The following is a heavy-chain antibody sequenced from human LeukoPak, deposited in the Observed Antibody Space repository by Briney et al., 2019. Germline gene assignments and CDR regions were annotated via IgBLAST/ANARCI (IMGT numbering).Heavy chain of an antibody. CDR3: AGSSMVRGMHNYYGMDV. V-gene: IGHV4-59*01. CDR2: LYNSGSA. D-gene: IGHD3-10*01. CDR1: GGSISSYY. J-gene: IGHJ6*02. Sequence: SETLSRTCTVSGGSISSYYWSWIRQPPEKGLEWIGYLYNSGSANYNPSLKSRVTMLVDTSKKQFSLKMTSVTAADTAVYYCAGSSMVRGMHNYYGMDVWGQGTTVTVSS.